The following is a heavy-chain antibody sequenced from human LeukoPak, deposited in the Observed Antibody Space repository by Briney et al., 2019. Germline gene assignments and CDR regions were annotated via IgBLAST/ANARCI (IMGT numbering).Heavy chain of an antibody. CDR3: AREKITYDYVWGSYRPYYFDY. CDR2: INHSGST. V-gene: IGHV4-34*01. Sequence: KPSETLSLTCAVYGGSFSGYYWSWIRQPPGKGLEWIGEINHSGSTNYNPSLKSRVTISVDTSKNQFSLKLSSVTAADTAVYYCAREKITYDYVWGSYRPYYFDYWGQGTLVTVSS. J-gene: IGHJ4*02. CDR1: GGSFSGYY. D-gene: IGHD3-16*02.